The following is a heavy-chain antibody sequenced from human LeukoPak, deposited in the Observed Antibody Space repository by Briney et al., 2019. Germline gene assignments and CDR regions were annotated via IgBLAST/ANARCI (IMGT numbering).Heavy chain of an antibody. Sequence: GRSLRLSCAASGFTFDDYAMHWVRQAPGKGLEWVSGISWNSGSIGYADSVKGRFTISRDNTKNSLYLQMNSLRAEDMALYYCARVLLRFLEWAPMDVWGKGTTVTVSS. CDR1: GFTFDDYA. CDR2: ISWNSGSI. D-gene: IGHD3-3*01. J-gene: IGHJ6*03. CDR3: ARVLLRFLEWAPMDV. V-gene: IGHV3-9*03.